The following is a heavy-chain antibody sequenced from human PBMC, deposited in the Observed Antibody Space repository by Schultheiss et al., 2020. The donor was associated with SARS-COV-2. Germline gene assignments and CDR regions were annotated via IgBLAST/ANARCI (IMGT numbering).Heavy chain of an antibody. CDR2: IGTAGDT. Sequence: GESLKISCAASGFTFSSYDMHWVRQATGKGLEWVSAIGTAGDTYYPGSVKGRFTISRDNAKDSLYLQMNSLRAEDTAVYYCAKDSPRYYYDSSGYYYERVAFDIWGQGTMVTVSS. CDR1: GFTFSSYD. J-gene: IGHJ3*02. CDR3: AKDSPRYYYDSSGYYYERVAFDI. V-gene: IGHV3-13*01. D-gene: IGHD3-22*01.